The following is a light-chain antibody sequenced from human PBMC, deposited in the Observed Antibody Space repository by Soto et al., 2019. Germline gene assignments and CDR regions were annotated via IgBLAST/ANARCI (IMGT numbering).Light chain of an antibody. CDR3: QQYDNLPIT. CDR2: DAS. CDR1: QDISNR. Sequence: DTQMTQSPSSLSASVGDRVTITCQASQDISNRLNWYQQKPGKAPKLLIYDASNLETGVPSRFSGSGSGTDFTFTISSLQPEDIATYYCQQYDNLPITFGQGTRLEIK. J-gene: IGKJ5*01. V-gene: IGKV1-33*01.